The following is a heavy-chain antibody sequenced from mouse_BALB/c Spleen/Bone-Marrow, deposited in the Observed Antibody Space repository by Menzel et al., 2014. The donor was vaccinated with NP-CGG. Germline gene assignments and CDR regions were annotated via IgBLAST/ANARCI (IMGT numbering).Heavy chain of an antibody. CDR3: LGWYFDV. CDR2: IYPGNSGT. Sequence: EVQRVESGTVLARPGASVKMSCKASGYSFTSCWMHWVKQRPGQGLEWIGAIYPGNSGTSYNQKFKGKAKLTAVTSASTAYMELSSLTNEDSAVYYCLGWYFDVWGAGTTVTVSS. D-gene: IGHD4-1*01. V-gene: IGHV1-5*01. CDR1: GYSFTSCW. J-gene: IGHJ1*01.